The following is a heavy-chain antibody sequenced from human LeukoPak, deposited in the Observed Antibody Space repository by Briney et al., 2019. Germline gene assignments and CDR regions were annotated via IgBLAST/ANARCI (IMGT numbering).Heavy chain of an antibody. D-gene: IGHD3-3*01. J-gene: IGHJ4*02. CDR1: GFTFTRYW. Sequence: PGGSLRLSCAASGFTFTRYWMAWVRQAPGKGPEWVANIKQDGSEQYHVDSVRGRFTMSRDNARNSLYLQMDSLRAEDTAVYYCARVSRSGYYGEYWGQGTPVTVSS. V-gene: IGHV3-7*01. CDR2: IKQDGSEQ. CDR3: ARVSRSGYYGEY.